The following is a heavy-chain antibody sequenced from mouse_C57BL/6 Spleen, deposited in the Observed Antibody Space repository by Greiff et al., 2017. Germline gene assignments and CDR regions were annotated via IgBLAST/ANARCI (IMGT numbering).Heavy chain of an antibody. Sequence: EVQLQQSGPELVKPGASVKISCTASGYSFTGYYMNWVKQSPEKSLEWIGEINPSTGGTTYNQKFKAKATLTVDKSSSTAYMQLKSLTSEDSAVYYCAKSYSDWFAYWGQGTLVTVSA. D-gene: IGHD2-12*01. CDR3: AKSYSDWFAY. J-gene: IGHJ3*01. V-gene: IGHV1-42*01. CDR2: INPSTGGT. CDR1: GYSFTGYY.